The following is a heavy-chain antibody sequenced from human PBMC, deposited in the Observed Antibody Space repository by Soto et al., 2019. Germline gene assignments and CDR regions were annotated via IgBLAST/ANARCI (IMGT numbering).Heavy chain of an antibody. Sequence: ASVKVSCKVSGYTLTELSMHWVRQAPGKGLEWMGGFDPEDGETIYAQKFQGRVTMTEDTSTDTAYMELSSLRSEDTAVYYCATVDSSSSWYYAHQAGFDPWGQGTLVTVSS. J-gene: IGHJ5*02. V-gene: IGHV1-24*01. CDR2: FDPEDGET. CDR1: GYTLTELS. CDR3: ATVDSSSSWYYAHQAGFDP. D-gene: IGHD6-13*01.